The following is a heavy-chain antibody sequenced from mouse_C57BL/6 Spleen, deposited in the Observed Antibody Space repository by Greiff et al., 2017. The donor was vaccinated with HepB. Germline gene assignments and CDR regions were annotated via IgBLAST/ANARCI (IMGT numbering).Heavy chain of an antibody. CDR2: ISSGSSTI. D-gene: IGHD1-1*01. CDR3: ARGTTPLDY. CDR1: GFTFSDYG. V-gene: IGHV5-17*01. J-gene: IGHJ2*01. Sequence: EVQVVESGGGLVKPGGSLKLSCAASGFTFSDYGMHWVRQAPEKGLEWVAYISSGSSTIYYADTVKGRFTISRDNAKNTLFLQMTSLRSEDTAMYYCARGTTPLDYWGQGTTLTVSS.